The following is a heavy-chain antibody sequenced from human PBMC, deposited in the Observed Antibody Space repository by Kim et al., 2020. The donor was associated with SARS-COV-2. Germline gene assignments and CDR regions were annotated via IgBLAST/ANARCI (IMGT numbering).Heavy chain of an antibody. Sequence: GGSLRLSCAASGFTFSSYGMHWVRQAPGKGLEWVAVISYDGSNKYYADSVKGRFTISRDNSKNTLYLQMNSLRAEDTAVYYCAKAGSGMVRGARYYYYMDVWGKGTTVTVSS. CDR2: ISYDGSNK. V-gene: IGHV3-30*18. CDR1: GFTFSSYG. CDR3: AKAGSGMVRGARYYYYMDV. J-gene: IGHJ6*03. D-gene: IGHD3-10*01.